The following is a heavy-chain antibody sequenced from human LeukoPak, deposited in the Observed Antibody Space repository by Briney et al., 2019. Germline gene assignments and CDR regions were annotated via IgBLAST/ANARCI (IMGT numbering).Heavy chain of an antibody. CDR3: ARQGPSFGELLSEPFFDY. CDR2: ADYSGGT. CDR1: GDSFTSVTDY. D-gene: IGHD3-10*01. Sequence: SETLSLTCTVSGDSFTSVTDYWAWIRQPPGKGLEWIATADYSGGTYYNPSLESRVAISADMSKNQFSLKLSSVTAADTAVYYCARQGPSFGELLSEPFFDYWGQGTLVTVSS. J-gene: IGHJ4*02. V-gene: IGHV4-39*07.